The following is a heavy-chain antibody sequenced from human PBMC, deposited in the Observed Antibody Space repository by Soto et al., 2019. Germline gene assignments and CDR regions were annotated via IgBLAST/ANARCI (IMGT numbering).Heavy chain of an antibody. CDR3: AKASVGLQSGGPWFDP. D-gene: IGHD4-4*01. CDR1: GFTFDDYA. V-gene: IGHV3-9*01. Sequence: EVQLVESGGGLVQPGRSLRLSCAASGFTFDDYAMHWVRQAPGKGLEWVSGISWNSGSIGYADSVKGRFTISRDNAKNXLYLQMNSLRAEDTALYYCAKASVGLQSGGPWFDPWGQGTLVTVSS. CDR2: ISWNSGSI. J-gene: IGHJ5*02.